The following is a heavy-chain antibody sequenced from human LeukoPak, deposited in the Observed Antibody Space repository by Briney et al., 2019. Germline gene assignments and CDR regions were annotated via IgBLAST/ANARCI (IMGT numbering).Heavy chain of an antibody. CDR1: GFTFSDYY. CDR2: ISSSGSTI. J-gene: IGHJ3*02. V-gene: IGHV3-11*04. CDR3: ASNMVRGYEDAFDI. Sequence: GGSLRLSCAASGFTFSDYYMSWIRQAPGKGLEWVSYISSSGSTIYYADSVKGRFTISRDNSKNSLYLQMNSLRAEDTAVYYCASNMVRGYEDAFDIWGQGTMVTVSS. D-gene: IGHD3-10*01.